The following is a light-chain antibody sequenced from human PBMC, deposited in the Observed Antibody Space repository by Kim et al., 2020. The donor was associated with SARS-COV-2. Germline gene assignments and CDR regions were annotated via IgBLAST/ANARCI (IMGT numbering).Light chain of an antibody. CDR3: QVWDSSSDHVV. J-gene: IGLJ2*01. CDR2: YDS. V-gene: IGLV3-21*04. CDR1: NIGSES. Sequence: PGKTAMITCGGNNIGSESVHWYQQKPGQAPVLVIYYDSDRPSGIPERFSGSNSGNTATLTISRVEAGDEADYYCQVWDSSSDHVVFGGGTQLTVL.